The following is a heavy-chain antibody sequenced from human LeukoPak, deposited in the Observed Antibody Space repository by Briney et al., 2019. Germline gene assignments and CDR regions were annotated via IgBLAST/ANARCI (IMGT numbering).Heavy chain of an antibody. CDR3: ARDQGIAEAGNNWFDP. J-gene: IGHJ5*02. V-gene: IGHV1-69*05. D-gene: IGHD6-19*01. CDR2: IIPIFGTA. Sequence: SVKVSCKASGCSFSIYAISWVRQAPRQGLEWMGRIIPIFGTANYAQKFQGRVTITTDESTSTAYMELRSLRSEDTAVYYCARDQGIAEAGNNWFDPWGQGTLVTVSS. CDR1: GCSFSIYA.